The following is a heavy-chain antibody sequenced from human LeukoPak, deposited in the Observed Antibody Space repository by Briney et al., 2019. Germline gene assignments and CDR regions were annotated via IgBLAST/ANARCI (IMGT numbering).Heavy chain of an antibody. J-gene: IGHJ4*02. CDR3: ALTPIPYGDYDLDH. CDR1: GFTFSSYE. V-gene: IGHV3-48*03. Sequence: GGSLRLSCAASGFTFSSYEMNWVRQAPGKGLEWVSYISSSGSTIYYADSVKGRFTISRDNAKNSLYLQMNSLRAEDTAVYYCALTPIPYGDYDLDHWGQGTLVTVSS. D-gene: IGHD4-17*01. CDR2: ISSSGSTI.